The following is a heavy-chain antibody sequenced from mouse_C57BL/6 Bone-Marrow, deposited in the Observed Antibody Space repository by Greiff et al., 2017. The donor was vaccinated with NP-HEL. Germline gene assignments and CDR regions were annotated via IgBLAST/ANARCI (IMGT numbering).Heavy chain of an antibody. CDR2: ISSGSSTI. D-gene: IGHD2-12*01. Sequence: EVQVVESGGGLVKPGGSLKLSCAASGFTFSDYGMHWVRQAPEKGLEWVAYISSGSSTIYYADTVKGRFTISRDNAKNPLFLQMTSVRSEDAAMYYCARMLLGAYWGQGTLVTVSA. V-gene: IGHV5-17*01. CDR3: ARMLLGAY. CDR1: GFTFSDYG. J-gene: IGHJ3*01.